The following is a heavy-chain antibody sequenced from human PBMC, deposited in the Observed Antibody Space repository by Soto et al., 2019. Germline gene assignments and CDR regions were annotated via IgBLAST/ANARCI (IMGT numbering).Heavy chain of an antibody. D-gene: IGHD6-13*01. CDR2: ISAYNGNT. CDR3: ARHSIAAAGPFDY. V-gene: IGHV1-18*01. Sequence: QVQLVQSGAEVKKPGASVKVSCKASGYTFTSHGISWVRQAPGQGLEWMGWISAYNGNTNYAQKLQGRVTMTTDTPTSTAYMKLRSLRSDATAGSSRARHSIAAAGPFDYWGPGTLVTVSS. J-gene: IGHJ4*02. CDR1: GYTFTSHG.